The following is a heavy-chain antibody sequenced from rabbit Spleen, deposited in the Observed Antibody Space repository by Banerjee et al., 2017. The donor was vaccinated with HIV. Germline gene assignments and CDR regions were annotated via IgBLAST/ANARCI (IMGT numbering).Heavy chain of an antibody. J-gene: IGHJ6*01. CDR3: ARYDGDWGEDL. V-gene: IGHV1S40*01. D-gene: IGHD4-1*01. CDR1: GFSFNSNYH. CDR2: ISADISDTT. Sequence: QSLEESGGDLVKPGASLTLTCTASGFSFNSNYHMCWVRQAPGKGLESIACISADISDTTYYASWAKGRFTISKTSSTTVTLQMTGLTAADTATYFCARYDGDWGEDLWGQGTLVTVS.